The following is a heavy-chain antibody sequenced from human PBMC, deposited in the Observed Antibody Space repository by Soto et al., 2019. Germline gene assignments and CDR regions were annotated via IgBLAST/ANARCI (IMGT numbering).Heavy chain of an antibody. J-gene: IGHJ4*02. CDR2: ISYTVRDTFDT. Sequence: EVRLLESGGGLVQPGGSLRLSCAASGLTFSNYAMNWVRQAPGKGLEWVATISYTVRDTFDTYYADSVKGRFTISRDNSENTLYLQMNSLRAEDTAVYYCATYCTTGCHVRRFDYWGQGALVTVSS. D-gene: IGHD2-8*01. V-gene: IGHV3-23*01. CDR1: GLTFSNYA. CDR3: ATYCTTGCHVRRFDY.